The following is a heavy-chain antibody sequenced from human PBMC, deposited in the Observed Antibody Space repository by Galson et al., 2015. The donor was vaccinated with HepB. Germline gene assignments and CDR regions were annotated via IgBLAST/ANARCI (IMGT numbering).Heavy chain of an antibody. CDR1: GFSFRDYY. CDR2: ITPSGTV. V-gene: IGHV3-11*01. Sequence: SLRLSCAASGFSFRDYYMSWVRQTPGRGLEWISYITPSGTVNYADSVKGRFTISRDNARDSLYLQMRSLTAEDTAVYYCAREQSGNYHVFDSWGQGNLVTVSS. D-gene: IGHD1-26*01. CDR3: AREQSGNYHVFDS. J-gene: IGHJ4*02.